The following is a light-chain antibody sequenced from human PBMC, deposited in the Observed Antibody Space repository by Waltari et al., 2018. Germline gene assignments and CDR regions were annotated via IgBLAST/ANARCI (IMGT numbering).Light chain of an antibody. CDR3: QRYNSYPIT. J-gene: IGKJ3*01. CDR2: EAT. CDR1: LSIGSW. Sequence: DIQMTQSPSTLSASVGDRVTITCRASLSIGSWLAWYQQKPGKAPKLLIYEATSLESGVPSRFSASGSGTEFTLTISSLQPDDFATYYCQRYNSYPITFGPGTKVDI. V-gene: IGKV1-5*03.